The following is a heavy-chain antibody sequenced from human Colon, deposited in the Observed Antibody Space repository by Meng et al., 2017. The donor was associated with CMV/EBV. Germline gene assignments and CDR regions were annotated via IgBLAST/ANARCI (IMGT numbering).Heavy chain of an antibody. Sequence: GGSLRLSCAASGFTFSSYDMHWVRQATGKGLEWVSAIGTAGDTYYPGSVKGRFTISRENAKNSLYLQMNSLRAGDTAVYYCARGDNTVTTGSCFDNWGQGTLVTVSS. V-gene: IGHV3-13*01. CDR3: ARGDNTVTTGSCFDN. CDR2: IGTAGDT. CDR1: GFTFSSYD. D-gene: IGHD4-17*01. J-gene: IGHJ4*02.